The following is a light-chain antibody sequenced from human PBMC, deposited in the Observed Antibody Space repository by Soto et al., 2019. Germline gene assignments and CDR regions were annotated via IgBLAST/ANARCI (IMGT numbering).Light chain of an antibody. V-gene: IGLV2-14*01. CDR2: EDS. J-gene: IGLJ2*01. CDR3: AAWDDSLKGVV. Sequence: QSALTQPASVSGSPGQSITISCTGTSSDVGGYNYVSWYQQHPGKAPKLVISEDSDRPSGVSNRFSGSKSGNTASLTISGLQFEDEADYYCAAWDDSLKGVVFGGGTKLTVL. CDR1: SSDVGGYNY.